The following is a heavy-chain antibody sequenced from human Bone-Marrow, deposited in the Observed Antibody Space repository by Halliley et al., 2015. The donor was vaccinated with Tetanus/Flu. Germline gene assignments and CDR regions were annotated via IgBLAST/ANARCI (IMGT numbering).Heavy chain of an antibody. D-gene: IGHD5-18*01. CDR3: ARTDTAVVAFDY. J-gene: IGHJ4*02. V-gene: IGHV4-39*01. Sequence: TLSLTCTVSGASLSMNTFYWGWIRQPPGKGLEWTGSVFFSGHTYYNPSLKSRVTMSVGTSTNQFSLRLNSVTATDTAVYYCARTDTAVVAFDYWGQGTLVTVSS. CDR2: VFFSGHT. CDR1: GASLSMNTFY.